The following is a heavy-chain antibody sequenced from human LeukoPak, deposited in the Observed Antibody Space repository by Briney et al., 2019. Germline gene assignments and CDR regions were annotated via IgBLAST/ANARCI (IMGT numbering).Heavy chain of an antibody. V-gene: IGHV3-11*04. D-gene: IGHD2-15*01. CDR2: ISGSGSAI. CDR3: AKDAASGNNWFDP. CDR1: GFTFRDYY. Sequence: GGSLRLSCLASGFTFRDYYMSWIRQAPGKGLEWVSYISGSGSAIYYADSVKGRFTISRDNAKNSLYLQMNSLRAEDTAVYYCAKDAASGNNWFDPWGQGTLVTVSS. J-gene: IGHJ5*02.